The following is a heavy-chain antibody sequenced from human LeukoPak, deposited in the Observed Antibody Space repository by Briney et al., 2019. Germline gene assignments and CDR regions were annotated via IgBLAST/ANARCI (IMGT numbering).Heavy chain of an antibody. J-gene: IGHJ4*02. D-gene: IGHD6-25*01. V-gene: IGHV1-2*02. CDR1: GYTFTGYY. CDR3: ARVSAAAGDF. Sequence: ASVKVSCKTSGYTFTGYYIHWVRQAPGQGLEWMGWINPNTGGTNYAQKFQGRVTMITDTPISTAYMELSRLRFDDTAVYYCARVSAAAGDFWGQGTLVTVSS. CDR2: INPNTGGT.